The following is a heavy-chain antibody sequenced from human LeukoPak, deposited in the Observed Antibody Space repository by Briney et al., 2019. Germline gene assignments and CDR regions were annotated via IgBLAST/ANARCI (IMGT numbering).Heavy chain of an antibody. CDR1: GGSISSSNW. Sequence: SGTLSLTCAVSGGSISSSNWWSWVRQPPGKGLEWIGEIYHSGSTNYNPSLKSRVTISVDKSKNQFSLKLSSVTAADTAVYYCARRGYYYDSSGYDYRYYFDYWGQGTLVTVSS. CDR3: ARRGYYYDSSGYDYRYYFDY. D-gene: IGHD3-22*01. J-gene: IGHJ4*02. V-gene: IGHV4-4*02. CDR2: IYHSGST.